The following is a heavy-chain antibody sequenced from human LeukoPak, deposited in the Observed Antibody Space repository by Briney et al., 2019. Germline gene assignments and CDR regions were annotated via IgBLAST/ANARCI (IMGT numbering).Heavy chain of an antibody. D-gene: IGHD2-2*01. CDR3: ARRLYQLLIRHNLFDP. CDR2: INHSGST. CDR1: GGSFSGYY. V-gene: IGHV4-34*01. Sequence: SETLSLTCAVYGGSFSGYYWSWIRQPPGKGREWIGEINHSGSTNYNPSLKSRVTISVDTSKNQFSLKLSSVTAADTAVYYCARRLYQLLIRHNLFDPWGQGTLVTVSS. J-gene: IGHJ5*02.